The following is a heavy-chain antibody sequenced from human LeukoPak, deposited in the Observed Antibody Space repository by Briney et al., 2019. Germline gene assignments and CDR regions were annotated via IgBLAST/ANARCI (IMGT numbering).Heavy chain of an antibody. CDR2: IIPILGIA. CDR3: AREVAYYYDSSGYLFDY. J-gene: IGHJ4*02. D-gene: IGHD3-22*01. CDR1: GGTFSSYA. Sequence: GASVKVSCKASGGTFSSYAISWVRQAPGQGLEWMGRIIPILGIANYAQKFQGRVTITADKSTSTAYMELSSLRSEDTAVYYCAREVAYYYDSSGYLFDYWGQGTLVTVSS. V-gene: IGHV1-69*04.